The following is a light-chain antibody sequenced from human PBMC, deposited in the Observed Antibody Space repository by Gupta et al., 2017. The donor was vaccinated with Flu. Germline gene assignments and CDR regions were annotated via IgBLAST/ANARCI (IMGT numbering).Light chain of an antibody. CDR1: SSDVGDYNY. J-gene: IGLJ2*01. Sequence: QSALTQPASVSGSPGQSITISYTGSSSDVGDYNYVSWYQQHPGKAPKLMIFEVSNRPSGVSDRFSGSKSGNTASLTISGLQAEDEANYYCSSYTNTNTLVVFGGGTTLTVL. CDR2: EVS. V-gene: IGLV2-14*01. CDR3: SSYTNTNTLVV.